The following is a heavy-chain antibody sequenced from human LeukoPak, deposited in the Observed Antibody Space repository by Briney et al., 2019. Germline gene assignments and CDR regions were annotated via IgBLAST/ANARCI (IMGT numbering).Heavy chain of an antibody. J-gene: IGHJ4*02. V-gene: IGHV3-23*01. CDR2: ISGSGGST. Sequence: QPGGSLRLSCAASGFTFSSYAMSWVRQAPGKGLEWVSAISGSGGSTYYADSVKGRFTISRDNAKNSLYLQMNSLRDEDTAVYYCARLGKYSSGSPRELDFWGQGTLVTVSS. CDR3: ARLGKYSSGSPRELDF. CDR1: GFTFSSYA. D-gene: IGHD6-19*01.